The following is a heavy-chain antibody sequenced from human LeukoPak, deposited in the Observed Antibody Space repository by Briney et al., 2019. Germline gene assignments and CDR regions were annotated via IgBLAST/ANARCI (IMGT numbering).Heavy chain of an antibody. CDR3: AREVRYYDSSGYHDAFDI. J-gene: IGHJ3*02. Sequence: PSEALSLTCSVSGLSISSGRFWVWIRQPPGKGLEWIAYIYYSGSTNYNPSLKSRVTISVDTSKNQFSLKLSFVTAADTAVYYCAREVRYYDSSGYHDAFDIWGQGTMVTVSS. CDR2: IYYSGST. D-gene: IGHD3-22*01. CDR1: GLSISSGRF. V-gene: IGHV4-61*01.